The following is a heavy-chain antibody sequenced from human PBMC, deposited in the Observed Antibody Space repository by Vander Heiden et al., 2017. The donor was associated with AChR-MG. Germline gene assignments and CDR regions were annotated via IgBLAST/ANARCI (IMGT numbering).Heavy chain of an antibody. CDR2: MYYSGTT. Sequence: QLQLQESGPGLVKPSETLSLTCPVSGGSISTSSYSWGWVRQPPGKGLEWIGSMYYSGTTFYNPSLKNRVTISIDTSKSQFSLRLTSVTAADTAVYYCARQGTRGYSLGDYWGQGTLVTVSS. CDR1: GGSISTSSYS. V-gene: IGHV4-39*01. D-gene: IGHD5-18*01. J-gene: IGHJ4*02. CDR3: ARQGTRGYSLGDY.